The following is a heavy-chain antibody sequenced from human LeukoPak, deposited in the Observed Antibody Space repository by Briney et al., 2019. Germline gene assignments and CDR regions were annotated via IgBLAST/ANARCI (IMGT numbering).Heavy chain of an antibody. D-gene: IGHD6-19*01. J-gene: IGHJ4*02. CDR1: GGSISSYY. CDR3: ARQAVYFDY. Sequence: PSETLSLTCTVSGGSISSYYWSWIRQPPGKGLEWIGYIYYSGSTNYNPSLKSRVTISADTSKNQFSLTLSSVTAADTAVYYCARQAVYFDYWGQGTLVTVSS. V-gene: IGHV4-59*08. CDR2: IYYSGST.